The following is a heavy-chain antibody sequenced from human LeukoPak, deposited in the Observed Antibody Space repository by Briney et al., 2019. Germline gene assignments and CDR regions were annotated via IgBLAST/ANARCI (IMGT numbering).Heavy chain of an antibody. CDR3: ARDMRSWIQLWYLDY. J-gene: IGHJ4*02. V-gene: IGHV1-2*02. CDR1: GYTFTGYY. D-gene: IGHD5-18*01. CDR2: INPNSGGT. Sequence: ASVKVSCKASGYTFTGYYMHWVRQAPGQGLERMGWINPNSGGTNYAQKFQGRVTMTRDTSISTAYMELSRLRSDDTAVYYCARDMRSWIQLWYLDYWGQGTLVTVSS.